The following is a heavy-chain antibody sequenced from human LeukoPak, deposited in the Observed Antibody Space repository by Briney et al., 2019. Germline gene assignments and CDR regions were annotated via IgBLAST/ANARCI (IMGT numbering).Heavy chain of an antibody. Sequence: PSETLSLTCAVYGGSFSGYYWSWIRQPPGKGLEWIGEINHSGSTNYNPSLKSRVTISVDTSKNQFSLKLSSVTAADTAVYYCASSTMVRGVRDYWGQGTLVTVSS. D-gene: IGHD3-10*01. J-gene: IGHJ4*02. CDR2: INHSGST. CDR3: ASSTMVRGVRDY. V-gene: IGHV4-34*01. CDR1: GGSFSGYY.